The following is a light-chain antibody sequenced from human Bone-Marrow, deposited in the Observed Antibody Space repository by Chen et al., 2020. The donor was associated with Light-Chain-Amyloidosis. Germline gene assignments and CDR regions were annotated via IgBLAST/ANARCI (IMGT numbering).Light chain of an antibody. J-gene: IGLJ1*01. CDR1: SSDVGGDNH. CDR2: EVT. V-gene: IGLV2-14*01. Sequence: QSALTQPASVSGSPGQPITISCTGTSSDVGGDNHVSWYQQHPDKAPKLMIYEVTNRPSWVPDRFSGSKSDNMASLTISGLQTEDEADYFCSSYTITNTLVFGSGTRVTVL. CDR3: SSYTITNTLV.